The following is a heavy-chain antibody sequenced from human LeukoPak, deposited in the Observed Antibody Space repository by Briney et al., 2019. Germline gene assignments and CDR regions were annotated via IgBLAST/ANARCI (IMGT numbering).Heavy chain of an antibody. CDR1: GFTFSSYG. Sequence: GRSLRLSCAASGFTFSSYGMHWVRQAPGKGLEWVAVVSYGGGNKDYADPVKGRFTISRDNSKNTLYLQMHSLSTEDTAVYYCARGCGGQDYFDYWGQGTLVTVSS. CDR2: VSYGGGNK. D-gene: IGHD4-23*01. J-gene: IGHJ4*02. V-gene: IGHV3-30*03. CDR3: ARGCGGQDYFDY.